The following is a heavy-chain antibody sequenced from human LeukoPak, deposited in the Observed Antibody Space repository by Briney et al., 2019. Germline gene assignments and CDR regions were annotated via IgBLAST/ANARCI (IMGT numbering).Heavy chain of an antibody. J-gene: IGHJ4*02. CDR1: GGTFSSYA. CDR2: IIPILGIA. D-gene: IGHD3-22*01. CDR3: ARASHYYDSSGYFSLYFDY. Sequence: KVSCKAXGGTFSSYAISWVRQAPGQGLEWMGRIIPILGIANYAQKFQGRVTITADKSTSTAYMELSSLRPEDTAVYYCARASHYYDSSGYFSLYFDYWGQGTLVTVSS. V-gene: IGHV1-69*04.